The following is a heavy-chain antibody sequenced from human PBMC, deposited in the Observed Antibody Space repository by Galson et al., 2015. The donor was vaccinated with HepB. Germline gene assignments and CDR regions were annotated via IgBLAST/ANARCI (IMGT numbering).Heavy chain of an antibody. Sequence: PALVKPTQTLTLTCTFSGFSLSTSGMCVSWIRQPPGKALEWLARIDWDDDKYYSTSLKTRLTISKDTSKNQVVLTMTNMDPVDTATYYCARIGSRDSSGYYFDYWGQGTLVTVSS. V-gene: IGHV2-70*11. CDR3: ARIGSRDSSGYYFDY. CDR2: IDWDDDK. D-gene: IGHD3-22*01. J-gene: IGHJ4*02. CDR1: GFSLSTSGMC.